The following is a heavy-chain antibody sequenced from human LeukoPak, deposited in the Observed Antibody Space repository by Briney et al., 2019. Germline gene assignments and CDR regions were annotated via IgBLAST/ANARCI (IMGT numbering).Heavy chain of an antibody. CDR1: GYSFTSYW. CDR2: IDPSESYT. J-gene: IGHJ3*02. Sequence: GESLKISCKGSGYSFTSYWISWARQMSGKGLEWMGKIDPSESYTNYSPSLQGHVTISTDKSINTAYLQWSSLKASDTAMYYCARHTGWAFQIWGQGTMVTVSS. V-gene: IGHV5-10-1*01. D-gene: IGHD1-14*01. CDR3: ARHTGWAFQI.